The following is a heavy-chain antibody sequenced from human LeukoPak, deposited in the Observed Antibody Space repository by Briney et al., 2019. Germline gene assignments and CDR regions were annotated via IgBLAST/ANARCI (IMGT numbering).Heavy chain of an antibody. Sequence: ASVKVSCKASVYTFTVYYMHWVRQAPGQGLAWMGWINPNSGGTNYAQKFQGRVTMTRDTSISTAYMELSRLRSDDTAVYYCARKRDSSSWYGDAFDIWGQGTMVTVSS. CDR1: VYTFTVYY. J-gene: IGHJ3*02. CDR2: INPNSGGT. CDR3: ARKRDSSSWYGDAFDI. V-gene: IGHV1-2*02. D-gene: IGHD6-13*01.